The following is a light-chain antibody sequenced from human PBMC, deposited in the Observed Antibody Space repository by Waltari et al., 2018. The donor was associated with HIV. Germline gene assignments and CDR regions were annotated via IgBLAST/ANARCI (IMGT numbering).Light chain of an antibody. CDR2: GTS. Sequence: DTVLTQSPGTVSLSPGERVTLSCRASQSVSSNFLAWYQQKAGQAPRLLISGTSSRAAGIPDRFSGSGSGTDFTLSISRLEPEDVAVYYCQQYGSFPQTFGQGSKVEIK. CDR1: QSVSSNF. J-gene: IGKJ1*01. CDR3: QQYGSFPQT. V-gene: IGKV3-20*01.